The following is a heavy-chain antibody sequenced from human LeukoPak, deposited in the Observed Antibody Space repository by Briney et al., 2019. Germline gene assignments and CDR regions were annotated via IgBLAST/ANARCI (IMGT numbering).Heavy chain of an antibody. J-gene: IGHJ4*02. CDR2: ISSSSSYI. V-gene: IGHV3-21*04. CDR3: AKGRIPTGIVGATFNFDY. Sequence: GGSLRLSCAASGFTFSSYSMNWVRQAPGKGLEWVSSISSSSSYIYYADSVKGRFTISRDNSKNTLYLQMNSLRAEDTAIYYCAKGRIPTGIVGATFNFDYWGQGTLVTVSS. D-gene: IGHD1-26*01. CDR1: GFTFSSYS.